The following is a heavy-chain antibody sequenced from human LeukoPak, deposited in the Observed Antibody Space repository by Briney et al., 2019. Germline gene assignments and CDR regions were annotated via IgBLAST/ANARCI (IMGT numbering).Heavy chain of an antibody. CDR3: ARLSYYSGSGTYAFDY. V-gene: IGHV3-66*04. Sequence: PGGSLRLSCAASGFTVSSNYMSWVRQAPGKGLEWVSVIYSGGSTYYADSVKGRFTISRDNAKNSLYLQMNSLRAEDTAVYYCARLSYYSGSGTYAFDYWGQGTLVTVSS. J-gene: IGHJ4*02. CDR2: IYSGGST. D-gene: IGHD3-10*01. CDR1: GFTVSSNY.